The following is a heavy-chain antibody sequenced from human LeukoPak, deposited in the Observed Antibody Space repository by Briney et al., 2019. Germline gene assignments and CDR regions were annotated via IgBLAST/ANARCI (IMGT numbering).Heavy chain of an antibody. CDR2: ISYDGSNK. CDR3: ARDRDSSGWYEGFDY. V-gene: IGHV3-30-3*01. Sequence: HPGGSLGLSCAASGFTFSSSAMHWVRQAPDKGLEWVAVISYDGSNKYYADSVKGRFTISRDNSKNTLYLQMNSLRADDTAVYYCARDRDSSGWYEGFDYWGQGTLVTVSS. CDR1: GFTFSSSA. D-gene: IGHD6-19*01. J-gene: IGHJ4*02.